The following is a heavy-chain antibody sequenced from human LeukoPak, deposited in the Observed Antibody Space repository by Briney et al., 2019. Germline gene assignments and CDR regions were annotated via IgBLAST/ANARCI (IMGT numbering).Heavy chain of an antibody. D-gene: IGHD3-10*01. V-gene: IGHV4-59*08. Sequence: SETLSLTCTVSGGSISSYYWSWIRQPPGKGLEWIGYIYYSGSTNYNPSLKSRVTISVDTSKNQFSLKLSSVTAADTAVYYCARTMVRGVMIFDYWGQGTLVTVSS. CDR2: IYYSGST. J-gene: IGHJ4*02. CDR1: GGSISSYY. CDR3: ARTMVRGVMIFDY.